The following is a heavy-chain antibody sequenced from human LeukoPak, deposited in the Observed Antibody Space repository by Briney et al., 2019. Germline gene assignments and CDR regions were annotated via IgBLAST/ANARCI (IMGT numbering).Heavy chain of an antibody. CDR2: ISGSGGST. V-gene: IGHV3-23*01. CDR3: AKDRWSSGWVNYGMDV. J-gene: IGHJ6*02. CDR1: GFTFSSYA. Sequence: PGGSLRLSCAASGFTFSSYAMSWVRQAPGKGLEWVSAISGSGGSTYYADSVKGRFTISRDNSKNTLYLQMNSLRAEDTAVYYCAKDRWSSGWVNYGMDVWGQGTTVTVSS. D-gene: IGHD6-19*01.